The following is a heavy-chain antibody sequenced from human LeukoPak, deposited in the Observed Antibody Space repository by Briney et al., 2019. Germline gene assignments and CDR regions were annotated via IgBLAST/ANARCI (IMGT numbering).Heavy chain of an antibody. CDR1: GGSFSGYY. CDR2: INHSGST. V-gene: IGHV4-34*01. CDR3: ARGGWRYHLH. D-gene: IGHD2-2*01. Sequence: SETLSLTCAVYGGSFSGYYWSWIRQPPGKGLEWIGEINHSGSTNYNPSLKSRVTISVDTSKNQFSLKLSSVTAADTAVYHCARGGWRYHLHWGQGTLVTVSS. J-gene: IGHJ4*02.